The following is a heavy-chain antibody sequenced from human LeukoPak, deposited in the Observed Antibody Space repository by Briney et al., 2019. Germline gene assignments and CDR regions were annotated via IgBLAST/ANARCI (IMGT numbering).Heavy chain of an antibody. CDR2: FYYSGST. D-gene: IGHD3-10*01. J-gene: IGHJ6*03. CDR3: AGGYYYGSGSYSYMDV. V-gene: IGHV4-39*07. Sequence: MPSETLSLTCTVSRGSLSSSTHYWGWIRQTPGKGLEWLGSFYYSGSTYYNPSRKSRVTLPAHMSQHQSSLKLRSVTAADTAVYYCAGGYYYGSGSYSYMDVWGKGTTVTSSS. CDR1: RGSLSSSTHY.